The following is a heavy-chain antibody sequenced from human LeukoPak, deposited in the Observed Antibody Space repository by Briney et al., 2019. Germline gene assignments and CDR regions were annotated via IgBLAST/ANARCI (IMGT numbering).Heavy chain of an antibody. D-gene: IGHD5-24*01. Sequence: GGSLRLSCAASGFTFNTYAMSWVRQAPGKGLEWVSVIYSGGSTDYADSVKGRFTISRDNSKNTLYLQMNSLRAEDTAMYYCARGWYFDYWGQGTLVTVSS. V-gene: IGHV3-53*01. CDR2: IYSGGST. CDR1: GFTFNTYA. CDR3: ARGWYFDY. J-gene: IGHJ4*02.